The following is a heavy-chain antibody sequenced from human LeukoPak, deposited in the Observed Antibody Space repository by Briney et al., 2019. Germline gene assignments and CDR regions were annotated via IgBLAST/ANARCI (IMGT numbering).Heavy chain of an antibody. CDR3: AREENYYDSSGYPLDY. J-gene: IGHJ4*02. Sequence: SVKVSCKASGYTFTSYGISWVRQAPGQGLEWMGGIIPIFGTANYAQKFQGRVTITADKSTSTAYMELSSLRSEDTAVYYCAREENYYDSSGYPLDYWGQGTLVTVSS. CDR2: IIPIFGTA. D-gene: IGHD3-22*01. CDR1: GYTFTSYG. V-gene: IGHV1-69*06.